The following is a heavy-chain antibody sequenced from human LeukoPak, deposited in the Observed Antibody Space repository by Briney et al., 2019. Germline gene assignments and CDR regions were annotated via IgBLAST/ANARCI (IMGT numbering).Heavy chain of an antibody. CDR2: ISISTRTK. CDR1: GFNFINYA. Sequence: GRSLRLSCAASGFNFINYAMHWVRQAPGKGLEWLAYISISTRTKHYADSVKGRFSIFRDNAKNSLYLQMNSLRDEDTAVYYCARQSWVSGNIDYWGQGTLVTVSS. V-gene: IGHV3-48*02. CDR3: ARQSWVSGNIDY. D-gene: IGHD3-10*01. J-gene: IGHJ4*02.